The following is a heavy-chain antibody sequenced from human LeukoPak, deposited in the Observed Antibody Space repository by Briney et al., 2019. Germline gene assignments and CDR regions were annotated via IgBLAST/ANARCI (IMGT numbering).Heavy chain of an antibody. CDR1: GFTFSDYY. CDR2: ISSSGSTI. D-gene: IGHD1-26*01. V-gene: IGHV3-11*01. J-gene: IGHJ4*02. CDR3: AKDFGPRGVGATPQY. Sequence: GGSLRLSCAASGFTFSDYYMSWIRQAPGKGLEWVSYISSSGSTIYYADSVKGRFTISRDSGTNSLYLQMNRLRTEDTGFYYCAKDFGPRGVGATPQYWGQGTVVIVSS.